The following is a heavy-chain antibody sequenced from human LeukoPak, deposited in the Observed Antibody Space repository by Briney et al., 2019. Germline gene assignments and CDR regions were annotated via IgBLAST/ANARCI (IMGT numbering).Heavy chain of an antibody. D-gene: IGHD6-19*01. CDR2: IYHSGST. CDR1: GYSISSGYY. J-gene: IGHJ4*02. CDR3: ARRGPGYSSGWYSY. Sequence: SETLSLTCTVSGYSISSGYYWGWIRQPPGKGLEWIGSIYHSGSTYYNPSLKSRVTISVDTSKNQFSLKLSSVTAADTAVYYCARRGPGYSSGWYSYWGQGTLVTVSS. V-gene: IGHV4-38-2*02.